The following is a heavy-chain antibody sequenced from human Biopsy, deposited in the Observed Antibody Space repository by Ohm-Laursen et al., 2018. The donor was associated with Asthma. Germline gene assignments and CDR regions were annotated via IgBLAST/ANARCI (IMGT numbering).Heavy chain of an antibody. Sequence: SLRLSCTASGFTFSHYNMNWVRRAPGKGLEWVAQILFDGRKINYPDSVKGRFTISRDNSKNMVYLQMNSLRPEDTAVYYCAKDRVAGRSYYFDYWGQGSLVSVSS. CDR3: AKDRVAGRSYYFDY. V-gene: IGHV3-30*18. CDR2: ILFDGRKI. CDR1: GFTFSHYN. J-gene: IGHJ4*02. D-gene: IGHD6-13*01.